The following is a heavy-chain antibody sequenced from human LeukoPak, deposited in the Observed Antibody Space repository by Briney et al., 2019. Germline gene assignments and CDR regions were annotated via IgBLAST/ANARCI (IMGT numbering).Heavy chain of an antibody. CDR1: GYTFTGYY. V-gene: IGHV1-2*02. J-gene: IGHJ4*02. CDR2: INPNSGGT. Sequence: ASVKVSCKASGYTFTGYYMHWVRQAPGQGLEWMGWINPNSGGTNYAQKFQGRVTMTRDTSISTAYMELSRLRPDDTAVYYCARGGGFLEWLPKPDLDYWGQGTLVTVSS. CDR3: ARGGGFLEWLPKPDLDY. D-gene: IGHD3-3*01.